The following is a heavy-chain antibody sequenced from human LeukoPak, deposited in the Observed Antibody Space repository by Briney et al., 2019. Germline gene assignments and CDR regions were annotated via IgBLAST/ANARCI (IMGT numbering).Heavy chain of an antibody. Sequence: GGSLRLSCAASGFTFSSYSMNWVRQAPGKGLEWVSSISSSSSYIYYADSVKGRFTISRDNAKNSLYLQMNSLRAEDTAVYYCAREQIVVVPAAVYSSSWGALDIWGQGTMVTVSS. CDR1: GFTFSSYS. CDR2: ISSSSSYI. CDR3: AREQIVVVPAAVYSSSWGALDI. V-gene: IGHV3-21*01. D-gene: IGHD2-2*01. J-gene: IGHJ3*02.